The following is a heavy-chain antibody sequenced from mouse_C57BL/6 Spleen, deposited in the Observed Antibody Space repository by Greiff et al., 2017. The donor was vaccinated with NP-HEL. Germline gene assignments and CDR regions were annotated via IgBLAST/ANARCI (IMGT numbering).Heavy chain of an antibody. V-gene: IGHV3-1*01. Sequence: EVQLQQSGPGMVKPSQSLSLTCTVTGYSITSGYDWHWIRHFPGNKLEWMGYISYSGSTNYNPSLKSRISITHDTSKNHFFLKLNSVTTEDTATYYCARADGSEGWYFDVWGTGTTVTVSS. CDR2: ISYSGST. CDR1: GYSITSGYD. J-gene: IGHJ1*03. D-gene: IGHD1-1*01. CDR3: ARADGSEGWYFDV.